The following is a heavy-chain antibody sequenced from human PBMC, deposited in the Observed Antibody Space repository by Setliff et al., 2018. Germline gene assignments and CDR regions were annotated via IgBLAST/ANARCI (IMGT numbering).Heavy chain of an antibody. V-gene: IGHV1-46*01. J-gene: IGHJ6*03. CDR2: INPSGGLT. CDR3: VREGVDTRSSTDYRYYMDV. CDR1: GYTLTNYY. D-gene: IGHD5-18*01. Sequence: GASVKVSCKASGYTLTNYYMHWVRQAPGQGLEWMGIINPSGGLTRYAQKFQGRVTMTRDTSTSTVYMEVSSLRSEDTAVYYCVREGVDTRSSTDYRYYMDVWGEGTTVTVSS.